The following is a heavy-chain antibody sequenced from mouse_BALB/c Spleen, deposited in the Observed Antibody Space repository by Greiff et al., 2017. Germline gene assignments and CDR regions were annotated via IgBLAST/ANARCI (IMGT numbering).Heavy chain of an antibody. CDR2: ISSGGSYT. CDR1: GFTFSSYA. Sequence: DVKLVESGGGLVKPGGSLKLSCAASGFTFSSYAMSWVRQSPEKRLEWVAEISSGGSYTYYPDTVTGRFTISRDNAKNTLYLEMSSLRSEDTAMYYCARGRTGVFDYWGQGTTLTVSS. J-gene: IGHJ2*01. CDR3: ARGRTGVFDY. D-gene: IGHD4-1*01. V-gene: IGHV5-9-4*01.